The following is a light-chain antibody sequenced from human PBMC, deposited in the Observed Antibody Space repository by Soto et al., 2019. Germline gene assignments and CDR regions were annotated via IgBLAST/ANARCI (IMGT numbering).Light chain of an antibody. Sequence: DIVMTQSPDSLAVSLGERATINCKSSQSVLFSSNNKNYLAWYQQKPGQPPKLLIYWASTRESGVPDRFSGSGSGTDFTLTISSLQAEDVAVYYCHQYYNSPGTFGHGTKV. J-gene: IGKJ1*01. V-gene: IGKV4-1*01. CDR2: WAS. CDR3: HQYYNSPGT. CDR1: QSVLFSSNNKNY.